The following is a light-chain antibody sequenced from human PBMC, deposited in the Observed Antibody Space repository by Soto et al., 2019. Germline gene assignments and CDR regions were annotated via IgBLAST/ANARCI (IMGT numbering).Light chain of an antibody. V-gene: IGKV3-11*01. J-gene: IGKJ4*01. CDR3: QQRFAWPLT. CDR2: DAS. Sequence: IVLTQSPATLSLSPGERASLSCRASQTVGITLAWYQQRPGQAPRPLIYDASSRAAGIPARFSGGGSGTAFTLPISSLEPDDVVVYYCQQRFAWPLTFGGGTKVEIK. CDR1: QTVGIT.